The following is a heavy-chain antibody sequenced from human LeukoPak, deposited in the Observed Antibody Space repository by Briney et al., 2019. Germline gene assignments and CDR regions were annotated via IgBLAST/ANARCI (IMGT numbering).Heavy chain of an antibody. CDR2: ITPIFRTV. J-gene: IGHJ4*02. D-gene: IGHD3-22*01. V-gene: IGHV1-69*13. Sequence: GASVKVSCTTSGGTFSSFAISWVRQAPGQGLEWMGGITPIFRTVNYAQKFQGRVTITADESTRTAYMELSSLRSEDTAVCYCARGDGSGYYYEVWGQGTLVTVSS. CDR1: GGTFSSFA. CDR3: ARGDGSGYYYEV.